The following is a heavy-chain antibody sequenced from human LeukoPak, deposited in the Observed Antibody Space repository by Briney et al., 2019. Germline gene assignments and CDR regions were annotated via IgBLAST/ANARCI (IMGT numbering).Heavy chain of an antibody. CDR3: AKEMRVPAAMGGYFDY. V-gene: IGHV3-66*03. J-gene: IGHJ4*02. Sequence: GGSLRLSCAASGFTVSGNFMSWVRQAPGKGLEWLSVMYSNGNTFYADSVKGRFTISRDNSKNTLYLQMNSLRAEDTAVCYCAKEMRVPAAMGGYFDYWGQGTLVTVSS. CDR2: MYSNGNT. D-gene: IGHD2-2*01. CDR1: GFTVSGNF.